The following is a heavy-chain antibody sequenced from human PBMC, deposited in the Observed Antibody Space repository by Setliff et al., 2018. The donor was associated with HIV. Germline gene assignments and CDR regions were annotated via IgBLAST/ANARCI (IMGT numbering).Heavy chain of an antibody. Sequence: VGSLRLSCAASGFRFRSYGMHWVRQAPGKGLEWVAIIWFDGNKKYYADSVKGRFTISRDNSKNTLYLQMNSLRAEDTATYYCAKEFEDLSGAYWGQGTLVTVSS. CDR2: IWFDGNKK. CDR1: GFRFRSYG. V-gene: IGHV3-30*02. CDR3: AKEFEDLSGAY. J-gene: IGHJ4*02. D-gene: IGHD3-10*01.